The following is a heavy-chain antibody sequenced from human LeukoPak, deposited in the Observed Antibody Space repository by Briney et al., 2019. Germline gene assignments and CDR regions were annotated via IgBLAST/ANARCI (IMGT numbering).Heavy chain of an antibody. CDR3: ARVRAWPYSSSWYKGSSDLYYFDY. J-gene: IGHJ4*02. CDR1: GGSISSYY. V-gene: IGHV4-4*07. CDR2: IYTSGST. D-gene: IGHD6-13*01. Sequence: SETLSLTCTVSGGSISSYYWSWIRQPAGKGLEWIGRIYTSGSTNYNPSLKSRVTMSVDTSKNQFSLKLSSVTAADTAVYYCARVRAWPYSSSWYKGSSDLYYFDYWGQGTLVTVSS.